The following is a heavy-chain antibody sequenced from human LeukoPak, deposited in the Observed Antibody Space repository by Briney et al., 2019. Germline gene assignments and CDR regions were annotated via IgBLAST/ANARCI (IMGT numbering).Heavy chain of an antibody. J-gene: IGHJ6*03. V-gene: IGHV1-2*02. CDR1: GYTFTGYY. CDR2: INPNSGGT. CDR3: ARDRSVGYYMDV. Sequence: ASVKVSCKASGYTFTGYYMHWVRQAPGQGLKWMGWINPNSGGTNYAQKFQGRVTMTRDTSISTAYMELSRLRSDDTAVYYCARDRSVGYYMDVWGKGTTVTVSS.